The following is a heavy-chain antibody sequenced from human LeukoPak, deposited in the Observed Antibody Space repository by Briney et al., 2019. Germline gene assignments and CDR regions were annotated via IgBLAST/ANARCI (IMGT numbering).Heavy chain of an antibody. Sequence: SETLSLTCTVSGGSISSYYWSWIRQPPGKGLEWIGYIYYSGSTNYNPSLKSRVTISVDTSKNQFSLKLSSVTAADTAVYYCARAPGNTMIVVGYLEWYFDLWGRGTLVTVSS. CDR1: GGSISSYY. J-gene: IGHJ2*01. CDR2: IYYSGST. D-gene: IGHD3-22*01. V-gene: IGHV4-59*01. CDR3: ARAPGNTMIVVGYLEWYFDL.